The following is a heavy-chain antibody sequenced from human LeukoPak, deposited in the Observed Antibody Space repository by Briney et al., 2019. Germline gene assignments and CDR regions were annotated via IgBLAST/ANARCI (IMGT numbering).Heavy chain of an antibody. CDR3: ARDWGSGAYFDY. CDR1: GFTFSSYW. V-gene: IGHV3-74*01. Sequence: PGGSLRLSCAASGFTFSSYWMHWVRQAPGQGLVGVSRINSDGSSKTYADSVKGRFTISRDKAKNTLYLQMNSLRAEDTAVYYCARDWGSGAYFDYWGRGTMVRVSS. CDR2: INSDGSSK. D-gene: IGHD1-26*01. J-gene: IGHJ4*02.